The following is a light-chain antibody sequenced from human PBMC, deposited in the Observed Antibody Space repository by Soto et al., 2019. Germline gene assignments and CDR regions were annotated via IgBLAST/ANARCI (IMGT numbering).Light chain of an antibody. Sequence: EIVLTQSPATLSLSPMEGASLSFMASQSVSSYLAWYQQKPGQAPRLLIYDASNRATGIPARFSGSGSGTDFTLTISSLEPEDFAVYYCQQRSNWPPTFGPGTKGGYQ. V-gene: IGKV3-11*01. J-gene: IGKJ3*01. CDR1: QSVSSY. CDR3: QQRSNWPPT. CDR2: DAS.